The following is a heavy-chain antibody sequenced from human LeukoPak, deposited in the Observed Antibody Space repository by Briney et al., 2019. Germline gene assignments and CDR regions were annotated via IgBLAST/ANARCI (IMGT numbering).Heavy chain of an antibody. J-gene: IGHJ4*02. Sequence: ASVKVSCKASGYTFTTYGITWVRQAPGQGLEWMGWISPYNDNTNYAQTLQGRVTMTTDTSTSTAYMELRSLRSDDTAVYYCARERTILTGYYRLREDFFDYWGQGTLVTVSS. D-gene: IGHD3-9*01. CDR1: GYTFTTYG. CDR2: ISPYNDNT. V-gene: IGHV1-18*01. CDR3: ARERTILTGYYRLREDFFDY.